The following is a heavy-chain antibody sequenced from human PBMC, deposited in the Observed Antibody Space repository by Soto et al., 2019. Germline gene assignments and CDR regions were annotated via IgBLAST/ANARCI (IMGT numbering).Heavy chain of an antibody. CDR2: INHSGGT. CDR1: GGSFSSYY. V-gene: IGHV4-34*01. CDR3: AGGRGVRGTIIATYYYYGVDV. Sequence: QVQLQQWGAGLLKPSETLSLTCAVYGGSFSSYYWNWIRQPPGKGLEWIGEINHSGGTNYNPSLKSRVTISVDTSKKQFSLNLSSVTAADTAVYYCAGGRGVRGTIIATYYYYGVDVWGQGTTVTVSS. J-gene: IGHJ6*02. D-gene: IGHD3-10*01.